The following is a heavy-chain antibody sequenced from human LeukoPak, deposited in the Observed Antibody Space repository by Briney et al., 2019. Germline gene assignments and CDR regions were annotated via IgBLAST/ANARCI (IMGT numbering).Heavy chain of an antibody. J-gene: IGHJ4*02. CDR3: ARRKEVQTTFDY. CDR1: GFLFSNSW. D-gene: IGHD4/OR15-4a*01. Sequence: GGSLRLSCAASGFLFSNSWMGWVRLAPGKGLDWVANIKEDGSETYYVDSVKGRFTISRDNAKNSLDLQMNSLRDEDTAVYYCARRKEVQTTFDYWGQGTLVTVSS. V-gene: IGHV3-7*01. CDR2: IKEDGSET.